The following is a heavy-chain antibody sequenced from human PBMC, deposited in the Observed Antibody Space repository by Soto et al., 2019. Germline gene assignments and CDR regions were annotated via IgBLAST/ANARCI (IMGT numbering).Heavy chain of an antibody. D-gene: IGHD2-2*02. CDR1: GYSFTSYW. J-gene: IGHJ5*02. CDR2: IYPGDSDT. V-gene: IGHV5-51*01. CDR3: ARHSPRSYCSSTSCYTSWFDP. Sequence: GESLKISCKGSGYSFTSYWIGWVRQMPGKGLEWMGIIYPGDSDTRYSPSFQGQVTISADKSISTACLQWSSLKASDTAMYYCARHSPRSYCSSTSCYTSWFDPWGQGTLVTVSS.